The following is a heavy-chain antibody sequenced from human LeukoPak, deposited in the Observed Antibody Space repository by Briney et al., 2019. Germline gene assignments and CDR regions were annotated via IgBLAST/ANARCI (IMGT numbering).Heavy chain of an antibody. V-gene: IGHV3-7*01. Sequence: PGGSLRLSCAASGLTFTDFWMNWVRLAPGRGLEWLANINPDGNEKYYVDSVKGRFAMSRDNAKNEVYLEMNSLRAEDTAVYYCARGVGTNWGQGTLVTVSS. CDR1: GLTFTDFW. D-gene: IGHD2-2*01. CDR2: INPDGNEK. CDR3: ARGVGTN. J-gene: IGHJ4*02.